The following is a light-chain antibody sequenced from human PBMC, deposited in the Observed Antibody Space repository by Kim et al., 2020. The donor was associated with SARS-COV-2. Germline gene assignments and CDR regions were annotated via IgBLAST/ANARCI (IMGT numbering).Light chain of an antibody. J-gene: IGKJ4*01. V-gene: IGKV3-11*01. CDR3: HQRRNWPLT. Sequence: IVLTQSPATLSLSPGERATLSCRASQSVSSYLTWYQQKPGQAPRLLIYEASNRATGIPARFSGSGSGTDFTLTISSLEPEDFAVYYCHQRRNWPLTFGGGTKVDIK. CDR2: EAS. CDR1: QSVSSY.